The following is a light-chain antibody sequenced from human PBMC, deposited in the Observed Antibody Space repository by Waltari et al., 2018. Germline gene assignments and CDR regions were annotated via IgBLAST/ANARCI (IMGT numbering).Light chain of an antibody. CDR3: QLWDSGSDHVV. V-gene: IGLV3-21*03. J-gene: IGLJ2*01. CDR2: DNT. CDR1: NIGTTG. Sequence: SYVLTQPPSVSVAPGKTATITCGGDNIGTTGVHWYQQKPGKAPVLVIYDNTDRPSGVPGRFSGSNSGNTATLTISSAEAGDEADYYCQLWDSGSDHVVFGGGTKLTVL.